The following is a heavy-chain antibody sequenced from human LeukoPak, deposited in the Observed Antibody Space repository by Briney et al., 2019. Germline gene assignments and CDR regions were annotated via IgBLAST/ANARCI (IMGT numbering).Heavy chain of an antibody. CDR2: INHSGST. J-gene: IGHJ4*02. D-gene: IGHD2-21*01. Sequence: SETLSLTCAVYGGSFSGYYWSWIRQPPGKGLEWIGEINHSGSTNYNPSLKSRVTISVDTSKNQFSLKLSSVTAADTAVYYCARDRGGGGGDYWGQGTLVTVSS. CDR1: GGSFSGYY. V-gene: IGHV4-34*01. CDR3: ARDRGGGGGDY.